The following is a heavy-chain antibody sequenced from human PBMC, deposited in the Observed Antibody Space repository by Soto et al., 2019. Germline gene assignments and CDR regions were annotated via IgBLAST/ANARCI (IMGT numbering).Heavy chain of an antibody. V-gene: IGHV3-23*01. CDR1: GFTFSSYA. J-gene: IGHJ4*02. CDR2: ISGSGGST. D-gene: IGHD6-6*01. Sequence: GGSLRLSCAASGFTFSSYAMSWVRQAPGKGLEWVSAISGSGGSTYHADSVKGRFTISRDNSKNTLYLQMNSLRAEDTAVYYCAKDLIAARRGGYFDYWGQGTLVTVSS. CDR3: AKDLIAARRGGYFDY.